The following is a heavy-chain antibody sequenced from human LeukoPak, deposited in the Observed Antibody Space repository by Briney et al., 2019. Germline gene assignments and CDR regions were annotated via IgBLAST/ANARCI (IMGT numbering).Heavy chain of an antibody. CDR3: ARDKIWMTTVPNAFDI. CDR1: GYTFTSYG. CDR2: ISAYNGNT. J-gene: IGHJ3*02. V-gene: IGHV1-18*01. Sequence: GASVKVSCKASGYTFTSYGISWVRQAPGQGLEWMGWISAYNGNTNYAQKLQGRVTMTTDTSTSTAYMELRSLRSDDTAVYYCARDKIWMTTVPNAFDIWGQGTMVTVS. D-gene: IGHD4-17*01.